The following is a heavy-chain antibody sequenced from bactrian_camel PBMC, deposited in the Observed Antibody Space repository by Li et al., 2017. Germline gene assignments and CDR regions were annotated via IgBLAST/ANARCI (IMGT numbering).Heavy chain of an antibody. CDR2: INSCTDDST. J-gene: IGHJ4*01. Sequence: DVQLVESGGDLVRPGESLRLSCTAINNNMAWVRQAPGKGLEWVSGINSCTDDSTVYAESVKGRFTISIDNAKSTLYLQMNNLRADDTAMYYCAADGLIFPVIPGRSITPSAYHHWGQGTQVTVS. D-gene: IGHD2*01. CDR3: AADGLIFPVIPGRSITPSAYHH. CDR1: INNN. V-gene: IGHV3S40*01.